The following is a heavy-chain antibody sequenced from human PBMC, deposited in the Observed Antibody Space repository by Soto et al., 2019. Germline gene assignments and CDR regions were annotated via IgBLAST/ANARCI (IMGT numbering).Heavy chain of an antibody. CDR3: ARHGIAARLAAGDAFDI. D-gene: IGHD6-6*01. CDR1: GYSFTSYW. V-gene: IGHV5-51*01. J-gene: IGHJ3*02. Sequence: GESLKISCKGSGYSFTSYWIGWVRQMPGKGLEWMGIIYPGDSDTRYSPSSQGQVTISADKSISTAYLQWSSLKASDTAMYYCARHGIAARLAAGDAFDIWGQGTMVTVSS. CDR2: IYPGDSDT.